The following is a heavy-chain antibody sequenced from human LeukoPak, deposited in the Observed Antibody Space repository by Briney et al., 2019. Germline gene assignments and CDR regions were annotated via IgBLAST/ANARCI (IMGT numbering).Heavy chain of an antibody. J-gene: IGHJ6*02. D-gene: IGHD3-10*01. CDR2: IINSGGTI. CDR1: GFTFSIHG. CDR3: ARVGRGLYSMDV. Sequence: GGSLRPSCAASGFTFSIHGLNWVRQTPGKGLEWVSYIINSGGTIYYADSVQGRFTISRDNAKNSLYLQMNSLRDEDTAVYYCARVGRGLYSMDVWGQGTTVTVSS. V-gene: IGHV3-48*02.